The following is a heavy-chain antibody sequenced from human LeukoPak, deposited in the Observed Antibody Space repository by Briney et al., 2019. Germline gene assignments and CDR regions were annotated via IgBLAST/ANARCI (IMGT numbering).Heavy chain of an antibody. Sequence: SETLSLTCTVSGGSISSYYWSWIRQPPGKGLEWIGYIYYSGSTNYNPSLKSRVTISEDTSKNQFSLKLSSVTAADTAVYYCASSPLDCSSTSCYEGGYFQHWGQGTLVTVSS. CDR3: ASSPLDCSSTSCYEGGYFQH. D-gene: IGHD2-2*01. CDR2: IYYSGST. V-gene: IGHV4-59*08. CDR1: GGSISSYY. J-gene: IGHJ1*01.